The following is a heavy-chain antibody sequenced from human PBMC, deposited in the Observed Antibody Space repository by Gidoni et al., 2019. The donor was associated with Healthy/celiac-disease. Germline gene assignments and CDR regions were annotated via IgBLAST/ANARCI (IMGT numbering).Heavy chain of an antibody. D-gene: IGHD3-22*01. CDR2: ISYDGSNK. CDR1: GFPFSRYV. J-gene: IGHJ4*02. CDR3: AKDPPYYYDSSGYLDY. V-gene: IGHV3-30*18. Sequence: QVQLVESGGGVVQPGRSLRLSCAASGFPFSRYVMDWVRQGPGKGLEWVAVISYDGSNKYYADSVKGRFTISRDNSKNTLYLQMNSLRAEDTAVYYCAKDPPYYYDSSGYLDYWGQGTLVTVSS.